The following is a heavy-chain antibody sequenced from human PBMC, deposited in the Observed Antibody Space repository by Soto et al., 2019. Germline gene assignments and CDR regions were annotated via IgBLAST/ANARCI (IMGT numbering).Heavy chain of an antibody. CDR2: ISYDGSNK. J-gene: IGHJ3*02. CDR3: AYIGSGPAFDI. Sequence: QVQLVESGGGVVQPGRSLRLSCEASGFTFSSYAMHWVRQAPGKGLEWVAVISYDGSNKYNADSVKGRFTISKDNSKNTLYLQMNSLRAEDTAVYYCAYIGSGPAFDIWGQGTMVTVSS. CDR1: GFTFSSYA. D-gene: IGHD1-26*01. V-gene: IGHV3-30-3*01.